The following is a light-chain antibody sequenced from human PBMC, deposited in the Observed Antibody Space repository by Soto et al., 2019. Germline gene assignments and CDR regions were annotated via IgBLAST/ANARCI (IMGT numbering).Light chain of an antibody. V-gene: IGKV3-11*01. J-gene: IGKJ4*01. CDR3: QQRSNWPPLT. Sequence: EIVLTQSPATLSLSPGERATLSCSASQSVSSYLAWYQQKPGQAPRLLIYDASNRATGIPARLSGSGYGTDFTLTISSLEPEDFAVYYCQQRSNWPPLTFGGGTKVAIK. CDR1: QSVSSY. CDR2: DAS.